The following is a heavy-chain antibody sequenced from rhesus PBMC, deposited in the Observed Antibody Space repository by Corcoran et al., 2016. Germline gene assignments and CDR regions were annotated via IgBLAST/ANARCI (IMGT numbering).Heavy chain of an antibody. Sequence: EVQLVQSGAEGKRPGESLKISCKTSGYSFTSYWISWVRPMPGKGLEWMGAIDPSDSDTRYSPSFQGQVTISADKSISTAYLQWSSLKASDSATYYCATYGSGYYRSWGQGVLVTVSS. CDR1: GYSFTSYW. J-gene: IGHJ4*01. CDR2: IDPSDSDT. CDR3: ATYGSGYYRS. V-gene: IGHV5-2*01. D-gene: IGHD3-28*01.